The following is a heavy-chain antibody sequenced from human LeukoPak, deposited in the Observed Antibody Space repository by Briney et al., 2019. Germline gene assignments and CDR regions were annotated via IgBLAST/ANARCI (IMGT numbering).Heavy chain of an antibody. D-gene: IGHD6-19*01. CDR2: IRSKAYGGTT. CDR3: TRVRNSSGWYSGGVWFDP. CDR1: GFTFGDYA. Sequence: GGSLRLSCTASGFTFGDYAMSWFRQAPGKGLEWVGFIRSKAYGGTTEYAASVKGRFTISRDDSKSIAYLQMNSLKTEDTAVYYCTRVRNSSGWYSGGVWFDPWGQGTLVTVSS. J-gene: IGHJ5*02. V-gene: IGHV3-49*03.